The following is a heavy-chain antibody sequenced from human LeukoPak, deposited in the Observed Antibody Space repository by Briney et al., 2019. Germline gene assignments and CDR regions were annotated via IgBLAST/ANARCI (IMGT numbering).Heavy chain of an antibody. J-gene: IGHJ4*02. V-gene: IGHV1-18*01. CDR2: ISAYNGNT. CDR1: GYTFTSYG. D-gene: IGHD3-10*01. CDR3: ASGFGETSLPVMVY. Sequence: ASVKVSCKASGYTFTSYGISWVRQAPGQGLEWMGWISAYNGNTNYAQKLQGRVTMTTDTSTSTAYMELRSLRSDDTAVYYCASGFGETSLPVMVYWGQGTLVTVSS.